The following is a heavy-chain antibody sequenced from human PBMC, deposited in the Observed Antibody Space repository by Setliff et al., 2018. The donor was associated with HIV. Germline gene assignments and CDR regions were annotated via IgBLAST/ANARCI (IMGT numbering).Heavy chain of an antibody. Sequence: ASVKVSCKASGYTFTGYYMHWVRQAPGQGLEWMGWINPNSGGTNYAQKFQGWVTMTRDTSISTAYMELSRLRSDDTAVYYCARDTLNGYNYAEAFDVWGQGTMVTVSS. J-gene: IGHJ3*01. CDR3: ARDTLNGYNYAEAFDV. D-gene: IGHD5-12*01. CDR2: INPNSGGT. V-gene: IGHV1-2*04. CDR1: GYTFTGYY.